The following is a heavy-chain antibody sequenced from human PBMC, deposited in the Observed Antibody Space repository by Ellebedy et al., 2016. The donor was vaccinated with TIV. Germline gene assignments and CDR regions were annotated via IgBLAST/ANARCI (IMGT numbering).Heavy chain of an antibody. CDR1: GGTFSSYA. CDR2: IIPIFGTA. D-gene: IGHD3-10*01. CDR3: ARGGYYGSGRVEWWL. J-gene: IGHJ4*02. Sequence: SVKVSCXASGGTFSSYAISWVRQAPGQGLEWMGGIIPIFGTANYAQKFQGRVTITADESTSTAYMELSSLRSEDTAVYYCARGGYYGSGRVEWWLWGQGTLVTVSS. V-gene: IGHV1-69*13.